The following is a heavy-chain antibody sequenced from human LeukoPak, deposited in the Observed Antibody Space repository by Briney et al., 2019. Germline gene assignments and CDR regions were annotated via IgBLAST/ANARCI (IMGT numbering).Heavy chain of an antibody. CDR2: ITTSDGNT. CDR1: GFTFSSYT. V-gene: IGHV3-23*01. CDR3: AKWLGGWFLSSMYYFDY. J-gene: IGHJ4*02. D-gene: IGHD3-10*01. Sequence: GGSLRLSCAASGFTFSSYTMSWVRQAPGKGLEWVSTITTSDGNTYYADSVKGRFTISRDNSKNTLYLQMNSLRAEDTAVYYCAKWLGGWFLSSMYYFDYWGQGTLVTVSS.